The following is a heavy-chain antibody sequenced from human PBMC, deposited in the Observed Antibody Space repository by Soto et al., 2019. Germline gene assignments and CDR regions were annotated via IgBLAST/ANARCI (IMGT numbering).Heavy chain of an antibody. V-gene: IGHV5-51*01. CDR1: GYRFTSYW. J-gene: IGHJ4*02. CDR2: IYPGDSDT. CDR3: ARHSDFWSGPAGDWFPDY. Sequence: PGESLQISCEGSGYRFTSYWIGWVREMPGKALEWMGIIYPGDSDTRYSPSFQGQVTISADKSISTAYLQWSSLKASDTAMYYRARHSDFWSGPAGDWFPDYWGQGTLVTVSS. D-gene: IGHD3-3*01.